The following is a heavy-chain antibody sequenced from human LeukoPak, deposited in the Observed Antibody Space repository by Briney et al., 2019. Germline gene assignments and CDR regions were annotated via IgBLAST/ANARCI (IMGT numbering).Heavy chain of an antibody. J-gene: IGHJ5*02. CDR2: INHSGST. D-gene: IGHD6-13*01. CDR1: GGSFSGYY. V-gene: IGHV4-34*01. Sequence: PSETLSLTCAVYGGSFSGYYWSWIRQPPGKGLEWIGEINHSGSTNYNPSLKSRVTISVDTSKNQFSLKLSSVTAADTAVYYCARWTRPGIAAAWGQGTLVTFSS. CDR3: ARWTRPGIAAA.